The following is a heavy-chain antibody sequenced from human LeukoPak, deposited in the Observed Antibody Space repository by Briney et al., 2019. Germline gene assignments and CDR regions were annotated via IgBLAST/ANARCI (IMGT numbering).Heavy chain of an antibody. D-gene: IGHD6-6*01. Sequence: PGRSLRLSCAASGFTFSSYAMHWVRQAPGKGLEWVAVISYDGSNKYYADSVKGRFTISRDNSKNALYLRMNSLRAEDTAVYYCAHWGSSGPFDYWGQGTLVTVSS. J-gene: IGHJ4*02. V-gene: IGHV3-30-3*01. CDR2: ISYDGSNK. CDR1: GFTFSSYA. CDR3: AHWGSSGPFDY.